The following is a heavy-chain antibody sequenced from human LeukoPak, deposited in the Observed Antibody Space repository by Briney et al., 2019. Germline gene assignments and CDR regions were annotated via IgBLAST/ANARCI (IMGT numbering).Heavy chain of an antibody. CDR2: ISSSSSYI. CDR1: GFTFSSYS. CDR3: ARAPRYSGYEVDV. Sequence: WGSLRLSCAASGFTFSSYSMNWIRQAPGKGLEWVASISSSSSYIYYADSVKGRFTISRNNAKNSLYLQMNSLRAEDTAVYYCARAPRYSGYEVDVWGKGTTVTVSS. D-gene: IGHD5-12*01. V-gene: IGHV3-21*01. J-gene: IGHJ6*04.